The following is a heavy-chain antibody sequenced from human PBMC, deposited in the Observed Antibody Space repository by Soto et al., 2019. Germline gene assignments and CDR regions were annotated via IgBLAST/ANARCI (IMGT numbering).Heavy chain of an antibody. CDR2: VSGYNRNT. CDR1: GYTFTNYG. D-gene: IGHD1-26*01. Sequence: QVQLVQSGVDVKMPGASVKLSCKTYGYTFTNYGVTWVRQVSGQGLEWIGWVSGYNRNTNYAQKFEDRVSTTADPSTNTAHMELRRLRSDDTSIYYSARARQWEPLIYWGRGTLLTVSP. J-gene: IGHJ4*02. V-gene: IGHV1-18*01. CDR3: ARARQWEPLIY.